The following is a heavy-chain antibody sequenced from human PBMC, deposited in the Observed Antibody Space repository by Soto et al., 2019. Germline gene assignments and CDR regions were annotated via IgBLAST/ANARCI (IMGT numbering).Heavy chain of an antibody. CDR2: ISTYNGDT. D-gene: IGHD6-13*01. V-gene: IGHV1-18*01. CDR1: GYTFTSYG. Sequence: QVHLVQSGPELRKPGASVKVSCKTSGYTFTSYGISWVRQAPGHGLEWMGWISTYNGDTHFTEKLRDRVSVTTDTSTRTVYLELRSLRSDDTAFYFCARSNAIAAAGPPFASWGQGTLVTVSS. J-gene: IGHJ4*02. CDR3: ARSNAIAAAGPPFAS.